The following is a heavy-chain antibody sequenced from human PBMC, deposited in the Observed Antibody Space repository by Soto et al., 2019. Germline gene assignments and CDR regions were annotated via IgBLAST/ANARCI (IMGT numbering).Heavy chain of an antibody. D-gene: IGHD3-22*01. J-gene: IGHJ4*02. CDR2: INPNSGGT. V-gene: IGHV1-2*02. CDR3: ARRKGDYYDSSGYHYYFDY. Sequence: ASVKVSCKASGYTFTGYYMHWVRQAPGQGLDWMGWINPNSGGTKSAQKFQGRVTMTRDTSISTAYMELSRLRSDDTAVYYCARRKGDYYDSSGYHYYFDYWGQGTLVTVSS. CDR1: GYTFTGYY.